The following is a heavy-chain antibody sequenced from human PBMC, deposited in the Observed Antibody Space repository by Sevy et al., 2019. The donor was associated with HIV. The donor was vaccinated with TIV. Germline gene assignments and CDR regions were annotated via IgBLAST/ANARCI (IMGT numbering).Heavy chain of an antibody. J-gene: IGHJ6*03. CDR2: INPNSGGT. V-gene: IGHV1-2*02. CDR1: GYTFTGYY. CDR3: ARAYCSSTSCRYMDV. D-gene: IGHD2-2*01. Sequence: ASVKVSCKASGYTFTGYYMHWVRQAPGQGLEWMGWINPNSGGTNYAQKIQGRVTMTRDTSISTAYMELSRLRSDDTAVYYCARAYCSSTSCRYMDVWGKGTTVTVSS.